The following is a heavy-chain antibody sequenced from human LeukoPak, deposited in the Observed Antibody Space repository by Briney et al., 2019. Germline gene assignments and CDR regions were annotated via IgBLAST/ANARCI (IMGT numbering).Heavy chain of an antibody. D-gene: IGHD3-10*02. Sequence: GGSLRLSCAASGFTFSSNYMTWVRQAPGKGLDWVSAIYSGRTTYYADSVKGRFTISRDDSKNTLYLQMHSLRAEDTAIYYCTRDLFDWGQGALVTVSS. V-gene: IGHV3-66*01. CDR1: GFTFSSNY. CDR3: TRDLFD. J-gene: IGHJ4*02. CDR2: IYSGRTT.